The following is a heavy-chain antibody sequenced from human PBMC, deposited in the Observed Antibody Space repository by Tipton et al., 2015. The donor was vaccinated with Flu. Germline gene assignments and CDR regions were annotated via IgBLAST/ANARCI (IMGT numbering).Heavy chain of an antibody. Sequence: TLSLTCTVSGDSISSGGYYWGWIRQPPGKGLEWIGNIFRTGSTYHNPSLKSRVTMSVDTSKNQFSLKVFSVTAADTAVYYCARRDYSNYVSDPKSWFDPWGQGILVTVSS. CDR2: IFRTGST. CDR3: ARRDYSNYVSDPKSWFDP. CDR1: GDSISSGGYY. D-gene: IGHD4-11*01. V-gene: IGHV4-61*09. J-gene: IGHJ5*02.